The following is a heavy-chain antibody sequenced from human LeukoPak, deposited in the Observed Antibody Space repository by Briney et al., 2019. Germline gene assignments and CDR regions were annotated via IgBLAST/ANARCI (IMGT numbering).Heavy chain of an antibody. Sequence: PSETLSLTCTVSGGSISSGGYYWRWLRQPPGKGLEWIAEINHSGSTNYNPSLKSRVTISVDMSKNQFSLKLSSVTAADTAVYYCARGPPAKPGTGYYYGMDVWGQGTTVTVSS. CDR3: ARGPPAKPGTGYYYGMDV. CDR1: GGSISSGGYY. V-gene: IGHV4-39*07. J-gene: IGHJ6*02. CDR2: INHSGST. D-gene: IGHD2-2*01.